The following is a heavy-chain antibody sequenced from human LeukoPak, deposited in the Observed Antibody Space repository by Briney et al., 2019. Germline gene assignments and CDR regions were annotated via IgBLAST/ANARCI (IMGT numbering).Heavy chain of an antibody. V-gene: IGHV1-2*02. CDR3: ARDRKVRGFPWFDP. J-gene: IGHJ5*02. CDR2: INPNSGGT. Sequence: ASVKVSCKASGYTFTCYYMHWVRQAPGQGLEWMGWINPNSGGTNYAQKFQGRVTMTRDTSISTAYMELSRLRSDDTAVYYCARDRKVRGFPWFDPGGEGTLVTVSS. D-gene: IGHD3-10*01. CDR1: GYTFTCYY.